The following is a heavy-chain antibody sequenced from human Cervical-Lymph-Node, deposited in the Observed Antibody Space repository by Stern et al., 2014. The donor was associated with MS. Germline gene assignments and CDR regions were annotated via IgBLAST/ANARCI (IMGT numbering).Heavy chain of an antibody. CDR2: INPDSGLA. Sequence: QVQLVQSGAEVKKPGASVKVSCWTSGYSFTDYYIHWVRQAPGQGLEWMGWINPDSGLAYYAPNFKGWVTMSGDTSTGTVDLNLNRLTSDGTAVYFCARDAYGSYSAFDFWGQGTLVTVSS. V-gene: IGHV1-2*04. CDR3: ARDAYGSYSAFDF. D-gene: IGHD3-10*01. CDR1: GYSFTDYY. J-gene: IGHJ4*02.